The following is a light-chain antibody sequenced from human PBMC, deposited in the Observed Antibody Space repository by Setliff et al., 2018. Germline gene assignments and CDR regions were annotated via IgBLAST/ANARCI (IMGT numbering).Light chain of an antibody. Sequence: QSVLTQPPSASGTPGQGVTISCSGSSSNIGSSDVNWYQQLPGTAPRLLMYTNNQRHSGVPDRFSGSKSGTSASLAISGLQSEDEADYYCATWDVTLNGIVFGGGTKVTVL. CDR2: TNN. CDR1: SSNIGSSD. V-gene: IGLV1-44*01. CDR3: ATWDVTLNGIV. J-gene: IGLJ2*01.